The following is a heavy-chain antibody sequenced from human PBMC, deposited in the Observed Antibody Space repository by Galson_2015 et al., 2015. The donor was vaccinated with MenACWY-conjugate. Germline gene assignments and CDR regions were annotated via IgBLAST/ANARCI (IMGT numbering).Heavy chain of an antibody. Sequence: SLRLSCAASGFSFNSYSMNWVRQAPGKGLEWISYIRTSESLMSHADSVKGRFTISGDNAKNSLYLQMNSLRAEDTAVYYCVRDRDYAFDVWGQGTMVTASS. V-gene: IGHV3-48*01. CDR2: IRTSESLM. CDR3: VRDRDYAFDV. J-gene: IGHJ3*01. CDR1: GFSFNSYS. D-gene: IGHD3-16*01.